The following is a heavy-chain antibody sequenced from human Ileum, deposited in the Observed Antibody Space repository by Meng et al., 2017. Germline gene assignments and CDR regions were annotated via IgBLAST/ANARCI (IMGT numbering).Heavy chain of an antibody. CDR3: ATYDFWSASPTNAFDS. CDR2: INHSGST. Sequence: QVQLQESGPGLVKPSQTLSLTCTVSGGSINSGSYYWNWIRQPPGKGLEWIGEINHSGSTNYKPSLKSRVTISVDTSKNHFSLELVSVTAADTAVYYCATYDFWSASPTNAFDSWGQGTLVTVSS. CDR1: GGSINSGSYY. J-gene: IGHJ4*02. D-gene: IGHD3-3*01. V-gene: IGHV4-61*03.